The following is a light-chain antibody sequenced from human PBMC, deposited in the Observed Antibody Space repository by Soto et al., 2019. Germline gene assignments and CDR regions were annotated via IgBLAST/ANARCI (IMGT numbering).Light chain of an antibody. Sequence: DVHMTQFPFSLSAFLGDMFTSTCRARQVVAPYFAWVQQKPGKGPKLLISAASTLQSGVPSLFSGRGSGTDFTLTISSLQPEDVATYACQKYNSAPLTFGGGTKVEIK. V-gene: IGKV1-27*01. CDR3: QKYNSAPLT. J-gene: IGKJ4*01. CDR1: QVVAPY. CDR2: AAS.